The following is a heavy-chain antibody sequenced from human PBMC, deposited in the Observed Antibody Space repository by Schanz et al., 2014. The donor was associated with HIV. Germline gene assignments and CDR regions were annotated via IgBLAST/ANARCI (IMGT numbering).Heavy chain of an antibody. CDR1: GFTFKDYG. CDR3: AKDNGGDVGDFFDI. V-gene: IGHV3-23*04. Sequence: VQLVESGGGVVQPGRSLRLSCAASGFTFKDYGMTWVRQAPGKGLQWVSTISGDTSGTHYADSVRGRFTISRDNSRDMVFLQMTSLRTEDTAIYYCAKDNGGDVGDFFDIWGQGTTVTVSS. D-gene: IGHD2-21*02. CDR2: ISGDTSGT. J-gene: IGHJ3*02.